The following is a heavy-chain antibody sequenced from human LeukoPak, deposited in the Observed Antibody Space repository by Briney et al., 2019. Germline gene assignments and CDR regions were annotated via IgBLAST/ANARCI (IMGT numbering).Heavy chain of an antibody. D-gene: IGHD3-16*01. V-gene: IGHV4-59*01. CDR3: ARGLGGLYYYYMDV. Sequence: SETLSLTCTVSGGSINGYYWSWIRQPPGKGLEWIGYINYVGSTNYNPSLKSRVTMSLNTPKNQFSLRLTSVTAADTAVYFCARGLGGLYYYYMDVWGKGTTVTISS. J-gene: IGHJ6*03. CDR1: GGSINGYY. CDR2: INYVGST.